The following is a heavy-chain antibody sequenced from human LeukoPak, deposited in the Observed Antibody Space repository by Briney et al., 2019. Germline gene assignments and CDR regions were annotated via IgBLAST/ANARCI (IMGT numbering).Heavy chain of an antibody. CDR2: ISGSGGST. Sequence: TGGSLRLSCAASGFTFSSYAMSWVRQAPGKGLEWVSAISGSGGSTYYADSVKGRFTISRDNSKNTLYLQMNSLRAEDTAVYYCAKDQYYYDSSGYYYPNWFDPWGQGTLVTVSP. D-gene: IGHD3-22*01. V-gene: IGHV3-23*01. CDR3: AKDQYYYDSSGYYYPNWFDP. J-gene: IGHJ5*02. CDR1: GFTFSSYA.